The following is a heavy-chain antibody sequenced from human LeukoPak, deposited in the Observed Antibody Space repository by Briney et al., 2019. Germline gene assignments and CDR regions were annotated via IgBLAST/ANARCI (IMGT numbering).Heavy chain of an antibody. V-gene: IGHV4-39*07. J-gene: IGHJ4*02. CDR2: INHSGST. Sequence: SETLSLTCTVSGGSISSGGYYWSWIRQPPGKGLEWIGEINHSGSTNYNPSLKSRVTISVDTSKNQFSLKLSSVTAADTAVYYCARGLSYYDRRRWYYFDYWGQGTLVTVSS. CDR3: ARGLSYYDRRRWYYFDY. D-gene: IGHD3-22*01. CDR1: GGSISSGGYY.